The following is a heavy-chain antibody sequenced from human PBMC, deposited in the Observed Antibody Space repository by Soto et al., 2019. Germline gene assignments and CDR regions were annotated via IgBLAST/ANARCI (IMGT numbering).Heavy chain of an antibody. D-gene: IGHD3-16*02. V-gene: IGHV1-69*08. Sequence: QVQLVQSGAEVKKPGSSVKVSCKASGGTFSSYTISWVRQAPGQGLEWMGRIIPILGIANYAQKFQGRVTITADKPTSTAYMELSSLRSEDTAVYYCAREGNGITFGGFIVNPYYFDYWGQGTLVTVSS. CDR2: IIPILGIA. J-gene: IGHJ4*02. CDR1: GGTFSSYT. CDR3: AREGNGITFGGFIVNPYYFDY.